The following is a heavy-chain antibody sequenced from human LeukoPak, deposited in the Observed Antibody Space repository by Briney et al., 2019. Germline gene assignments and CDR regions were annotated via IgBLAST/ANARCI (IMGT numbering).Heavy chain of an antibody. Sequence: GGSLRLYCAASGFTFSAYYMSWIRQAPGKELEWVSYISSSGSTIYYADSVKVRFTIAGDNATNSLYLQMNSLRAEDTAVYYCARDLRSSTSRYYNYYMDVWGKGTTVTVSS. J-gene: IGHJ6*03. CDR1: GFTFSAYY. CDR3: ARDLRSSTSRYYNYYMDV. CDR2: ISSSGSTI. D-gene: IGHD2-2*01. V-gene: IGHV3-11*01.